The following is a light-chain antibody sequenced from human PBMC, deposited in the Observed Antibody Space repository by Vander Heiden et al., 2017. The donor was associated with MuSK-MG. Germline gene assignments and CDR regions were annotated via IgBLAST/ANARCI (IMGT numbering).Light chain of an antibody. J-gene: IGLJ1*01. CDR3: CSYAGSSTLYV. CDR1: SSDVGSYNL. CDR2: EGS. Sequence: QSALTQPASVSGSPGQSITIPCTGTSSDVGSYNLVSWYQQHPGKAPELMIYEGSKRPSGVSNRFSGSKSGNTASLTISGLQAEDEADYYCCSYAGSSTLYVFGTGTKVTVL. V-gene: IGLV2-23*01.